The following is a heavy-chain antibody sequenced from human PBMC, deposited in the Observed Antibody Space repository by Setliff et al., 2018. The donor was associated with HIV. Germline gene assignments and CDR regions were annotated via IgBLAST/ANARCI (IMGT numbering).Heavy chain of an antibody. CDR3: AKQGYSDSLYAFDV. Sequence: ASVKVSCKTSGYTFTAYYIYWVRQAPGHGLELMGRIHPNTGSTNYLQEFQGRVTISRDTSMSTVYMALTGLTSDDTAVYYCAKQGYSDSLYAFDVWGQGTMVTVSS. CDR1: GYTFTAYY. CDR2: IHPNTGST. V-gene: IGHV1-2*06. D-gene: IGHD1-26*01. J-gene: IGHJ3*01.